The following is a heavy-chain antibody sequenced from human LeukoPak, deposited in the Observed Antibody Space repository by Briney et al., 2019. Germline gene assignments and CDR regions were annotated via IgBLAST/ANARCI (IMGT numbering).Heavy chain of an antibody. CDR3: ARARLREDWYFDL. V-gene: IGHV3-48*03. CDR2: ISSSGSTI. Sequence: GGTLRLSCAASGFTFSSYEMNWVRQTPGKGLEWVSYISSSGSTIYYADSVKGRFTISRDNAKNSLYLQMNSLRAEDTAVYYCARARLREDWYFDLWGRGTLVTVSS. CDR1: GFTFSSYE. J-gene: IGHJ2*01.